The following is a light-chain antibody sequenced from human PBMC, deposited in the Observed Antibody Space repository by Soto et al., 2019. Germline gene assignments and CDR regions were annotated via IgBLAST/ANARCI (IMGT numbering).Light chain of an antibody. CDR1: SSAVGGYNY. Sequence: LTQPASVSGSPGQSITVPCTGTSSAVGGYNYVYWYQQHPGKAPKLMIYEVSNRPSGVSNRFSGSKSGNTAYLTISGLQAEDEADYYCSSYTSSSPYVFGTGTKVTVL. J-gene: IGLJ1*01. CDR2: EVS. CDR3: SSYTSSSPYV. V-gene: IGLV2-14*01.